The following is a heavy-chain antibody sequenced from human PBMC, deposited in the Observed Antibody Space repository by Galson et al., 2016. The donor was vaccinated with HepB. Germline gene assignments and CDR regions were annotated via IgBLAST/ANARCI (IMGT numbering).Heavy chain of an antibody. CDR3: ARDIRGGGCCYGMDV. J-gene: IGHJ6*02. Sequence: SLRLSCAASGFSFSSYWMSWVRQAPGKGLEWVANIKRDGTEKHYVDSVKGRFTISRDNAQNSLSLQMNSLRAEDTAVYYCARDIRGGGCCYGMDVWGQGTTVTVSS. V-gene: IGHV3-7*01. CDR1: GFSFSSYW. D-gene: IGHD2-15*01. CDR2: IKRDGTEK.